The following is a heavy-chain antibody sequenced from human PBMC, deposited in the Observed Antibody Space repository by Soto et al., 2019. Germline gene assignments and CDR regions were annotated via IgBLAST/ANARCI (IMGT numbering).Heavy chain of an antibody. D-gene: IGHD6-13*01. CDR2: IDPSDSYT. V-gene: IGHV5-10-1*01. CDR3: ARHIRAQQLVLLKNYYYYYGMDV. CDR1: GYSFTSYW. J-gene: IGHJ6*02. Sequence: PGESLKISCKGSGYSFTSYWISWVRQMPGKGLEWMGRIDPSDSYTNYSPSFQGHVTISADKSISTAYLQWSSLKASDTAMYYCARHIRAQQLVLLKNYYYYYGMDVWGQGTTVTVSS.